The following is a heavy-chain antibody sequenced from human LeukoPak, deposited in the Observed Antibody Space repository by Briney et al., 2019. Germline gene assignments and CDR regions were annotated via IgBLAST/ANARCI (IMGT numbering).Heavy chain of an antibody. J-gene: IGHJ4*02. D-gene: IGHD3-10*01. Sequence: GGSLRLSCEASGFTFSSISMNWVRQAPGKGLEWVSSISPDGETTYHADSVKGRFTTSRDNAKSSLYLQMNSLRAEDTALYYCTRDLPVPSLVRGIIIYGLIDYWGQGTLVTVPS. CDR2: ISPDGETT. V-gene: IGHV3-21*06. CDR1: GFTFSSIS. CDR3: TRDLPVPSLVRGIIIYGLIDY.